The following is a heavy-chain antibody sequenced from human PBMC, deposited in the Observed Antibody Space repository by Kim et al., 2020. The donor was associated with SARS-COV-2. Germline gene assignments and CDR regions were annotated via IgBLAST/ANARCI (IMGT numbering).Heavy chain of an antibody. CDR1: GFTFSSYA. CDR3: AKVWAGYSGYDFWGYPDY. V-gene: IGHV3-23*01. J-gene: IGHJ4*02. D-gene: IGHD5-12*01. CDR2: ISGSGGST. Sequence: GGSLRLSCAASGFTFSSYAMSWVRQAPGKGLEWVSAISGSGGSTYYADSVKGRFTISRDNSKNTLYLQMNSLRAEDTAVYYCAKVWAGYSGYDFWGYPDYWGQGTLVTVSS.